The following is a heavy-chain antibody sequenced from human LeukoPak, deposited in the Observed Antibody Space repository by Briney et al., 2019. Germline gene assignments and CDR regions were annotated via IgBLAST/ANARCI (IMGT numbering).Heavy chain of an antibody. CDR2: IYPGDSDT. CDR1: GYRFSTYW. V-gene: IGHV5-51*01. CDR3: ARPNITPYYDSRGYDAFDV. J-gene: IGHJ3*01. Sequence: GESLKISCKGSGYRFSTYWIAWVRQMPGKGLEWMGIIYPGDSDTRYSPSFQGQVTISADKSVNTAYLQWSSLKASDTAMYHCARPNITPYYDSRGYDAFDVWGQGTMVTVYS. D-gene: IGHD3-22*01.